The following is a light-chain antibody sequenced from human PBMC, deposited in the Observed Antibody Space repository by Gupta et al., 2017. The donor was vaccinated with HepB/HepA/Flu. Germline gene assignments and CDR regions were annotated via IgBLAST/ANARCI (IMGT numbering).Light chain of an antibody. CDR1: QSVLYSSNNKNY. J-gene: IGKJ1*01. CDR3: QQYYSTPRT. Sequence: DIVMTQSPDSLAVSLGEWATLNCKSSQSVLYSSNNKNYLAWYQQKPGHPPKLLIYWASTRESGVPDRFRGSGSGTDFTLTISSLQAEDMAVYYCQQYYSTPRTFGQGTKVEIK. CDR2: WAS. V-gene: IGKV4-1*01.